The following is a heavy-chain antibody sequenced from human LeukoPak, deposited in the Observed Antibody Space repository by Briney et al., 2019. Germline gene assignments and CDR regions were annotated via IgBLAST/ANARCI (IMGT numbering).Heavy chain of an antibody. J-gene: IGHJ4*02. CDR3: ARVDRYSSSWYCFDY. CDR2: IKKDGSEK. Sequence: GGSLRLSCAASGFTFSSHRMSRVRQAPGKGLEWVANIKKDGSEKYYVDSVKGRFTISRDNAKNSLYLQMNSLRAEDTAVYYSARVDRYSSSWYCFDYWGQGTLVTVSS. D-gene: IGHD6-13*01. CDR1: GFTFSSHR. V-gene: IGHV3-7*01.